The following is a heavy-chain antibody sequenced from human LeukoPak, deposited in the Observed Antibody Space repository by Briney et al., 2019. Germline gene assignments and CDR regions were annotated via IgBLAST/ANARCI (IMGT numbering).Heavy chain of an antibody. Sequence: SETLSLTCTVSGYSIRSGYYWGWVRQPPGKGLEWIGTMYHSGFTYYNPSLKSRVTISVDTSKNQFSLKLSSVTAADTAVYYCARDGGVYDSSADYWGQGTLVTVSS. D-gene: IGHD3-22*01. CDR2: MYHSGFT. CDR1: GYSIRSGYY. V-gene: IGHV4-38-2*02. J-gene: IGHJ4*02. CDR3: ARDGGVYDSSADY.